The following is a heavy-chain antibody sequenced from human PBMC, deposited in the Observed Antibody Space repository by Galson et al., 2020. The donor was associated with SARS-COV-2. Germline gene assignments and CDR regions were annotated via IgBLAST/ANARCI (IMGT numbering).Heavy chain of an antibody. Sequence: SETLSLTCAVSGGSISSSNWWSWVRQPPGKGLEWIGEIYHSGSTNYNPSLKSRVTISVDKSKNQFSLKLRSVTAADTAVYYCARDPDCSGGSCYSGLYYYGMDVWGQGTTVTVSS. V-gene: IGHV4-4*02. CDR3: ARDPDCSGGSCYSGLYYYGMDV. D-gene: IGHD2-15*01. CDR2: IYHSGST. J-gene: IGHJ6*02. CDR1: GGSISSSNW.